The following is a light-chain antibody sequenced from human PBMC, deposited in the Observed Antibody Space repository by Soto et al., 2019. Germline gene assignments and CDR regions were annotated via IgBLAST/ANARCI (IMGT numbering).Light chain of an antibody. J-gene: IGKJ5*01. CDR3: QQYDNLPT. CDR2: DAS. Sequence: DLQMTQSPSSLSVSVGDRVTITCQASQDITNYLNWYQQKPGKAPKVIIYDASNLETGVPSRFSGSGFGTDFTFTISSLQPEDIATYYCQQYDNLPTFGQGTRLEIK. CDR1: QDITNY. V-gene: IGKV1-33*01.